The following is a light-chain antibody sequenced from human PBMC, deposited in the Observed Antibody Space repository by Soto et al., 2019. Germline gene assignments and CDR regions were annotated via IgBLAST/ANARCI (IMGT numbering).Light chain of an antibody. V-gene: IGKV3-20*01. CDR2: GAS. J-gene: IGKJ3*01. CDR1: QSVSSSY. CDR3: QQYNNWFT. Sequence: EIVLTQSPGTLSLSPGERATLSCRASQSVSSSYLAWYQQKPGQAPRLLIYGASSRATGIPDRFSGSGSGTDFTLTIRRLEPEDSAVYYCQQYNNWFTFGPGTKVDIK.